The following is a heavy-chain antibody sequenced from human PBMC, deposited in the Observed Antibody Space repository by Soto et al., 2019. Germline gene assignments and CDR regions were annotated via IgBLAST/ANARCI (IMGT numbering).Heavy chain of an antibody. J-gene: IGHJ4*02. CDR3: SRSPEVGVRGAY. Sequence: GGSLRLSCTGSGFPFSAYNINWVRQAPGKGLEWVSSTTVGSSHIYQPNSMKGRFTISRDDAKNSVYLQIDSLRDEDTALYYCSRSPEVGVRGAYWGQGTLVTVSS. CDR1: GFPFSAYN. D-gene: IGHD3-16*01. CDR2: TTVGSSHI. V-gene: IGHV3-21*01.